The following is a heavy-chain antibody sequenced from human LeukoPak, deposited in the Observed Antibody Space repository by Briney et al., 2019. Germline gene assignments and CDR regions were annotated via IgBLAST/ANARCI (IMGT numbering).Heavy chain of an antibody. V-gene: IGHV4-30-2*01. CDR2: IYHSGST. Sequence: SETLSLTCTVSGGSISSGGYYWSWIRQPPGKGLEWIGYIYHSGSTYYNPSLKSRVTISVDRSKNQFSLKLSSVTAADTAVYYCARASTMIVAGYLDWFDPWGQGTLVTVSS. J-gene: IGHJ5*02. CDR1: GGSISSGGYY. CDR3: ARASTMIVAGYLDWFDP. D-gene: IGHD3-22*01.